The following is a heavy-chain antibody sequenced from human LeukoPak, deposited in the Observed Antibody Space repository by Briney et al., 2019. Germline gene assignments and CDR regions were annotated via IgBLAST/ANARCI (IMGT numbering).Heavy chain of an antibody. V-gene: IGHV4-59*08. CDR2: IYYSGST. D-gene: IGHD3-22*01. Sequence: SETLSLTCTVSGGSTRSYYWSWIRQPPGKGLEWIGYIYYSGSTNYNPSLKSRVTISVDTSKNQFSLKLSSVTAADTAMYYCARSYYYDNSGYPYYHYMDVWGKGTTVTVSS. CDR3: ARSYYYDNSGYPYYHYMDV. CDR1: GGSTRSYY. J-gene: IGHJ6*03.